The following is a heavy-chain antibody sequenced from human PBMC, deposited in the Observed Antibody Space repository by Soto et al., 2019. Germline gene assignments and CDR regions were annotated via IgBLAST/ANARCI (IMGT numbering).Heavy chain of an antibody. CDR3: AALGLAEYYFDY. D-gene: IGHD3-16*01. Sequence: SVKVSCKASGFTFTSPAVQWVRQARGQRLEWIGWIVVGSGNTNYAQKFQERVTITRDMSTGTAYMELSSLRSEDTAVYYCAALGLAEYYFDYWGQGTLVTVSS. J-gene: IGHJ4*02. CDR2: IVVGSGNT. V-gene: IGHV1-58*01. CDR1: GFTFTSPA.